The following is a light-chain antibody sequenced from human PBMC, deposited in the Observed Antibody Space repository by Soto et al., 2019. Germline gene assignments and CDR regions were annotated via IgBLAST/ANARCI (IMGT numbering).Light chain of an antibody. CDR3: QQYYSTPRA. CDR1: QSVLYSSDNENY. V-gene: IGKV4-1*01. J-gene: IGKJ2*01. CDR2: WAS. Sequence: DIVMTQSPESLAVSLGERATINCKSSQSVLYSSDNENYLAWYQQKPGQPPKLLIYWASIRESGVPDRFSGSGSGKDFTLTISSLQAEDVAVYYCQQYYSTPRAFGQGTKLEIK.